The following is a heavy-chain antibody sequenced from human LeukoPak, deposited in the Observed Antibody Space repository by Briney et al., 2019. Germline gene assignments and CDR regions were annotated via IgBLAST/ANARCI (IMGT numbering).Heavy chain of an antibody. CDR1: GFTFSSYA. J-gene: IGHJ3*02. D-gene: IGHD5-12*01. CDR3: AKDGYSGYGPVGAFDI. V-gene: IGHV3-23*01. CDR2: ISGSGGST. Sequence: GGSLRLSCAASGFTFSSYAMSWVRQAPGKGLEWVSGISGSGGSTYYADSVKGRLTISRDNSRNTLYLQMNSLRAEDTAVYYCAKDGYSGYGPVGAFDIWGQGTMVTVSS.